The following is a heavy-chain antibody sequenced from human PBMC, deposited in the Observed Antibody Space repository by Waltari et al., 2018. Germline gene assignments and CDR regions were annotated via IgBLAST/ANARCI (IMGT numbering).Heavy chain of an antibody. CDR1: GYTFHNYG. J-gene: IGHJ4*02. V-gene: IGHV1-18*01. CDR3: ARDRDYSSGSPPAF. Sequence: QPQLVQSGAEMKKPGASVKVSCKTTGYTFHNYGISWVRQAPGQGLAWMGWISTYTGNTDYAQKFRGRVTMTTETSTSTAYLDLRGLRSDDTAVYYCARDRDYSSGSPPAFWGQGTLVTVSS. CDR2: ISTYTGNT. D-gene: IGHD6-19*01.